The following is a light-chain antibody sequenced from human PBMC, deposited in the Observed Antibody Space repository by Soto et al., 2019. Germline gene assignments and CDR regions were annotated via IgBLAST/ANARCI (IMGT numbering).Light chain of an antibody. CDR2: SNN. CDR3: AAWDDSLNGPV. V-gene: IGLV1-44*01. CDR1: SSNIGSNT. J-gene: IGLJ3*02. Sequence: SVLTQPPSASGTPGQRVTISCSGSSSNIGSNTVNWYQQLPGTAPKLLIYSNNQRPSGVPDRFSGSKSGTSASLAISGLHSEDEADYYCAAWDDSLNGPVFGGGTQLTVL.